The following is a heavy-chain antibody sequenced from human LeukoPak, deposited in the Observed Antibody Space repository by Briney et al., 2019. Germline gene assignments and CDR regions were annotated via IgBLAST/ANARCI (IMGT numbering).Heavy chain of an antibody. CDR1: GFPFSSYG. CDR3: AKDGLQFLEWLISALDS. J-gene: IGHJ4*02. D-gene: IGHD3-3*01. V-gene: IGHV3-33*06. Sequence: GSLRLSCAASGFPFSSYGMHWVRQAPGKGLEWVEVIWYDGSNKYYADSVRGRFTISRDNSKNTLYLQMNNLRAEDTAVYYCAKDGLQFLEWLISALDSWGQGTLVTVSS. CDR2: IWYDGSNK.